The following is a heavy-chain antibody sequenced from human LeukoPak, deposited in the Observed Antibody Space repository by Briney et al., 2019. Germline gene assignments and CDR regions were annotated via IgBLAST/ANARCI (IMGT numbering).Heavy chain of an antibody. CDR3: ARDPGGYFNY. CDR1: GGSISNYS. D-gene: IGHD3-22*01. CDR2: IYYSGST. J-gene: IGHJ4*02. Sequence: SETLSLTCTVSGGSISNYSWSWIRQPPGKGLEWIGYIYYSGSTNYNPSLKSRVTISVDTSKNQFSLKLSSVTAADTAVYYCARDPGGYFNYWGQGTLATVSS. V-gene: IGHV4-59*01.